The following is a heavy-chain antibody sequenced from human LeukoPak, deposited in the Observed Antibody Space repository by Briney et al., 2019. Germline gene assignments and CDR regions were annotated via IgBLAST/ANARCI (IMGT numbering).Heavy chain of an antibody. J-gene: IGHJ4*02. CDR1: GFTFSSYS. CDR3: ARVPSPCYFDY. CDR2: ISSSSSYI. V-gene: IGHV3-21*01. Sequence: GGSLRLSCAASGFTFSSYSMNWVRQAPGKGLEWVSSISSSSSYIYYADSVKGRFTISRDNAKNSLYLQMNSLGAEDTAVYYCARVPSPCYFDYWGQGTLVTVSS.